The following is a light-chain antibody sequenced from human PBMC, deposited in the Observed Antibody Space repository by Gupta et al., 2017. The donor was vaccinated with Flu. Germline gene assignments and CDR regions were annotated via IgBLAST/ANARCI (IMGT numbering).Light chain of an antibody. CDR2: YKSDSDK. CDR3: MIWNSSAYV. Sequence: QAVLTQPSSLSASPGASASLTCTLRSGINVGTYRIYWYQQKPGSPPQYLLRYKSDSDKQQGSGVPSRFSGSKDASANAGIVLISGLQAEDEDDYYCMIWNSSAYVFGTGTKVTVL. V-gene: IGLV5-45*03. CDR1: SGINVGTYR. J-gene: IGLJ1*01.